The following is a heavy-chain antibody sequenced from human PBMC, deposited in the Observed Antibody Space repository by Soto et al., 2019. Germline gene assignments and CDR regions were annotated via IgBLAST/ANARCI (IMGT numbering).Heavy chain of an antibody. CDR2: MNPNSGNT. D-gene: IGHD3-22*01. CDR3: ARGGYYYDSSAYYRPFDY. Sequence: QVQLVQSGAEVKKPGASVKVSCKASGYTFTSYDINWVRQATGQGLEWMGWMNPNSGNTGYAQKIQGRVTMTRSTSISTAYMELSSLRSEDTAVYYCARGGYYYDSSAYYRPFDYWGQGTLVTVSS. V-gene: IGHV1-8*01. CDR1: GYTFTSYD. J-gene: IGHJ4*02.